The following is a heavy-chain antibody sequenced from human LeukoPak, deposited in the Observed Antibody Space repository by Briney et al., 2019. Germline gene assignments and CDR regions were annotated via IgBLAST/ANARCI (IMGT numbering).Heavy chain of an antibody. V-gene: IGHV4-4*07. D-gene: IGHD3-10*01. CDR3: ARRFGRKFGERFYYYHYMDV. Sequence: SETLSLTCTVSGGSISSYYWSWIRQPAGKGLEWIGRIYTSGSTNYNPSLKSRVTMSVDTSKNQFSLKLRSVTAADTAVYYCARRFGRKFGERFYYYHYMDVWGKGTTVTISS. CDR2: IYTSGST. CDR1: GGSISSYY. J-gene: IGHJ6*03.